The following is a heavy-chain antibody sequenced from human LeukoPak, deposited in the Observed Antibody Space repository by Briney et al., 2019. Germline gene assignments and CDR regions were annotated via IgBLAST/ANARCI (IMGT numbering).Heavy chain of an antibody. V-gene: IGHV1-8*03. D-gene: IGHD3-3*01. Sequence: ASVKVSCKASGYTFTSYDINWVRQATGQGLEWMGWMNPNSGNTGYAQKFQGRVTITRNTSISTAYMELSSLRSGDTAVYYCARSYYDFWSGARTLDYWGQGTLVTVSS. CDR1: GYTFTSYD. J-gene: IGHJ4*02. CDR2: MNPNSGNT. CDR3: ARSYYDFWSGARTLDY.